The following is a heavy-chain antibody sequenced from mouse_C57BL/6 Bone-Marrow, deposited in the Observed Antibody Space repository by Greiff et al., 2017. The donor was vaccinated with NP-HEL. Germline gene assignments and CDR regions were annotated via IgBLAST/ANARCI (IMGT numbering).Heavy chain of an antibody. V-gene: IGHV1-81*01. CDR2: IYPRSGNT. D-gene: IGHD1-1*01. CDR3: ARSDYYGSSFDY. CDR1: GYTFTSYG. Sequence: VHLVESGAELARPGASVKLSCKASGYTFTSYGISWVKQRPGQGLEWIGEIYPRSGNTYYNEKFKGKATLTADKSSSTAYMELRSLTSEDSAVYFCARSDYYGSSFDYWGQGTTLTVSS. J-gene: IGHJ2*01.